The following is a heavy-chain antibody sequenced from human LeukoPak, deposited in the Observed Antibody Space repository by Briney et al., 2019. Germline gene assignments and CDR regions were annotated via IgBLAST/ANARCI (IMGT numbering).Heavy chain of an antibody. CDR1: GFTFSSYE. D-gene: IGHD6-19*01. CDR2: ISSSGSTI. Sequence: GGSLRLSCAASGFTFSSYETNWVRQAPGKGLEWVSYISSSGSTIYYADSVKGRFTISRDNAKNSLYLQMNSLRAEDTAVYYCARDSSGWYYFDYWGQGTLVTVSS. CDR3: ARDSSGWYYFDY. J-gene: IGHJ4*02. V-gene: IGHV3-48*03.